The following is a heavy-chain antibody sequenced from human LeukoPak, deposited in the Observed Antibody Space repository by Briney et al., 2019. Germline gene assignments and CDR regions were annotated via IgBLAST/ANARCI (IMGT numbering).Heavy chain of an antibody. CDR1: GFTFSSYA. V-gene: IGHV3-23*01. CDR3: ARGGIITSYAFEI. J-gene: IGHJ3*02. D-gene: IGHD3-10*01. Sequence: GGSLRLSCAASGFTFSSYAMSWVRQAPGKGLEWVSAISGSGGSTYYADSVKGRFTISRNNSKNTLYLQMDSLRAEDTAVYYCARGGIITSYAFEIWGQGAMVTVSS. CDR2: ISGSGGST.